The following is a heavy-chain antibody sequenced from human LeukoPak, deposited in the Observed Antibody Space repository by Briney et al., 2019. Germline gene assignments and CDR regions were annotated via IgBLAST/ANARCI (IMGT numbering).Heavy chain of an antibody. Sequence: GGSLRLSCAASGFTFDDYAMHWVRQAPGKGLEWVSGISWNGGTSAYADSERGRFTISRDNAKNSLYLQMNSLRAEDTALYYCAKDNHYYDTSGSLDYWGQGTLVTVSS. V-gene: IGHV3-9*01. CDR2: ISWNGGTS. CDR3: AKDNHYYDTSGSLDY. D-gene: IGHD3-22*01. J-gene: IGHJ4*02. CDR1: GFTFDDYA.